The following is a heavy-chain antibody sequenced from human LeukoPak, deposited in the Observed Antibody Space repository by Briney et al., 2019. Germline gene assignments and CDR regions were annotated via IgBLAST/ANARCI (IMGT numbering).Heavy chain of an antibody. D-gene: IGHD6-13*01. CDR1: GFTFSSYA. Sequence: SGGSLRLSRAASGFTFSSYAMHWVRQAPGKGLEWVAVISYDGSNKYYADSVKGRFIISRDNAKDSLYLQMNSLRAEDAAVYYCAKGYIIAGRQWYLDLWGRGTLVGVSS. V-gene: IGHV3-30-3*01. CDR2: ISYDGSNK. J-gene: IGHJ2*01. CDR3: AKGYIIAGRQWYLDL.